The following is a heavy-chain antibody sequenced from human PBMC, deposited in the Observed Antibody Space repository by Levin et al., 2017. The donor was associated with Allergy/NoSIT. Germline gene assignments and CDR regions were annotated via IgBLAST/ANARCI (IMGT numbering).Heavy chain of an antibody. D-gene: IGHD6-19*01. V-gene: IGHV1-2*02. CDR2: INPNSGGT. CDR1: GYTFTGYY. J-gene: IGHJ4*02. Sequence: ASVKVSCKASGYTFTGYYMHWVRQAPGQGLEWMGWINPNSGGTNYAQKFQGRVTMTRDTSISTAYMELSRLRSDDTAVYYCARFDSSDGAQPVWGQGTLVTVSS. CDR3: ARFDSSDGAQPV.